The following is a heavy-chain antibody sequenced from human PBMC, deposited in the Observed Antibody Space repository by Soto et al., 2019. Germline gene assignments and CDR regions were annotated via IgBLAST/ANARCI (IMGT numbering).Heavy chain of an antibody. J-gene: IGHJ4*02. CDR1: GFTFSKHG. V-gene: IGHV3-33*01. CDR3: ARDDDCPDSGLDY. CDR2: ILADGSRQ. Sequence: QVQLVESGGGVVQPGRSLRLSCAVSGFTFSKHGMHWVRQAPGKGLEWVAVILADGSRQHYGDSVKGRFTISRDNAENTLFLQMESLRAEDTAVYYCARDDDCPDSGLDYWGQGILVTVSS. D-gene: IGHD2-21*02.